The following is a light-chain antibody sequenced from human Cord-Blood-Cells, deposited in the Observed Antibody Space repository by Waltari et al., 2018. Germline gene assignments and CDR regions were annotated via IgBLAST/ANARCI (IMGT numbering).Light chain of an antibody. CDR3: SSYTSSSTLYV. CDR2: DVS. CDR1: SSDVGGYNY. Sequence: QSALTQPASVSGSPGQSITISCTGTSSDVGGYNYLSWYQQHPGKAPKLMIYDVSKRPSGVSNRFSGSKSGNTASLTISGLQAEDEADYYCSSYTSSSTLYVFGTGTKVTVL. J-gene: IGLJ1*01. V-gene: IGLV2-14*01.